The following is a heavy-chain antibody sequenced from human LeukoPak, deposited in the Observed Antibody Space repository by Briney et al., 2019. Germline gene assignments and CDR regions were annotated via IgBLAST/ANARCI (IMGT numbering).Heavy chain of an antibody. CDR1: GFTVSSNY. CDR2: IYSSGST. CDR3: AAAIAASPFDP. Sequence: PGGSLRLSCAASGFTVSSNYMSWVRQAPGKGLEWVSVIYSSGSTYYADSVKGRFTISRDNSKNTLYLQINSLRAEDTAVYYCAAAIAASPFDPWGQGTLVTVSS. D-gene: IGHD6-6*01. J-gene: IGHJ5*02. V-gene: IGHV3-66*02.